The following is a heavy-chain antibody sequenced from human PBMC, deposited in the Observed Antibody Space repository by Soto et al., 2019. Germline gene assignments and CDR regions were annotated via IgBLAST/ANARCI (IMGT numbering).Heavy chain of an antibody. V-gene: IGHV5-51*01. CDR1: GYSFTSYW. CDR3: ARLKEGGAVAGFH. J-gene: IGHJ4*02. D-gene: IGHD6-19*01. Sequence: GESLKISCKGSGYSFTSYWIGWVRQMPGKGLEWMGIIYYGDSDTRYSPSFEGQVTISADKPITTAYLQWNSLKASDTAVYYCARLKEGGAVAGFHWGQGTLVTVSS. CDR2: IYYGDSDT.